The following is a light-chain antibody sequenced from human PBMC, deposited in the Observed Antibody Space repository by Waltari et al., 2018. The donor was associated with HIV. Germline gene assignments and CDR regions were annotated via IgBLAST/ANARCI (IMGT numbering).Light chain of an antibody. V-gene: IGKV1-5*03. J-gene: IGKJ2*01. CDR3: QQYNSHSYA. CDR1: LIINNW. CDR2: KTS. Sequence: DVQMTQSPSTLSAAVGDKVTITCRASLIINNWLAWYQQNPGKPPKLLIYKTSYLESGVPSRFAGSVSGADFTLIIDGLQPDDFATYYCQQYNSHSYAFGQGTKVDVK.